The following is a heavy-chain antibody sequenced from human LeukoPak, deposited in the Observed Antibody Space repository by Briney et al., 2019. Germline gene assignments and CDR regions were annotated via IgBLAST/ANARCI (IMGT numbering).Heavy chain of an antibody. J-gene: IGHJ4*02. CDR2: ISWNSGSI. CDR1: GFTFDDYA. D-gene: IGHD3-22*01. Sequence: GGSLRLSCAASGFTFDDYAMHWVRQAPGKGLEWVSGISWNSGSIGYADFVKGRFTISRDNAKNSLYLQMNSLRAEDTALYYCAKDVHYDSSGYCDYWGQGTLVTVSS. CDR3: AKDVHYDSSGYCDY. V-gene: IGHV3-9*01.